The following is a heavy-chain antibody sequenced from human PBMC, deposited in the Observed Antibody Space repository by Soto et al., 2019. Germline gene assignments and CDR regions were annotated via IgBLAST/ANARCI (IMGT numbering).Heavy chain of an antibody. D-gene: IGHD3-10*01. CDR3: ARGSRDYGSG. V-gene: IGHV3-33*01. CDR2: IWYDGSNK. Sequence: QVQLVESGGGVVQPGRSLRLSCAASGFTFSSYGMQWVRQAPGKGLEWVAVIWYDGSNKYYADSVKGRFTISRDNSKNTLYVQMNSRRAEDTAVYYCARGSRDYGSGWGQGTLVTVSS. CDR1: GFTFSSYG. J-gene: IGHJ4*02.